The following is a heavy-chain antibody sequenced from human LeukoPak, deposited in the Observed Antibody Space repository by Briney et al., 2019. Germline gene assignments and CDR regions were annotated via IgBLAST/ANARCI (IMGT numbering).Heavy chain of an antibody. Sequence: GASVKVSCKASGYTFTSYGISWVRQAPGQGLEWMGWINAYNGNTNYAQKFQGWVTMTRDTSISTAYMELSRLRSDDTAVYYCARGLDSSGWPPFDYWGQGTLVTVSS. V-gene: IGHV1-18*04. CDR2: INAYNGNT. D-gene: IGHD6-19*01. J-gene: IGHJ4*02. CDR1: GYTFTSYG. CDR3: ARGLDSSGWPPFDY.